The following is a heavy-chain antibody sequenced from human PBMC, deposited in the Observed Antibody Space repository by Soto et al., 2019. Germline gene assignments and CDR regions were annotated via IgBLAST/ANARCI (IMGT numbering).Heavy chain of an antibody. CDR1: GDSVFSDSVA. D-gene: IGHD5-18*01. J-gene: IGHJ4*02. CDR3: AEGYSYGFRY. V-gene: IGHV6-1*01. CDR2: TYYRSKWYN. Sequence: QIQLQQSGPGLLKPSQTLSLTCDISGDSVFSDSVAWNWIRQSPSRGLEWLGSTYYRSKWYNDYAVSVKSRRIINPDISTNQFSLQLDSVTPEDTAVYYCAEGYSYGFRYWGQGTLVTVSS.